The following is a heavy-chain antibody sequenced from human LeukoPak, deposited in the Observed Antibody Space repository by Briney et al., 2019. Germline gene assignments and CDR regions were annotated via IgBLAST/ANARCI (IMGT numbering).Heavy chain of an antibody. D-gene: IGHD3-10*01. CDR3: ARDSPTWDMVRGTRGDY. Sequence: GASVKVSCKASGYTFTSYGIRWLRQAPGQGLEWMGWISAYNGNTNYAQKLQGRVTMTTDTSTSTAYMELRSLRSDDTAVYYCARDSPTWDMVRGTRGDYWGQGTLVTVSS. V-gene: IGHV1-18*01. CDR2: ISAYNGNT. CDR1: GYTFTSYG. J-gene: IGHJ4*02.